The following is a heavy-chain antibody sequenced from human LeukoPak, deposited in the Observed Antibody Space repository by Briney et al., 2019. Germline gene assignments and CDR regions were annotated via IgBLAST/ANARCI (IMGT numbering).Heavy chain of an antibody. Sequence: GSSVKVSCKASGGTFSSYAISWVRQAPGQGLEWMGRIIPILGIANYAQKFQGRVTITADKSTSTAYMELSSLRSEDTAVYYCARGHYDILTGYPDDAFDIWGQGTMVTVSS. CDR2: IIPILGIA. CDR3: ARGHYDILTGYPDDAFDI. J-gene: IGHJ3*02. V-gene: IGHV1-69*04. D-gene: IGHD3-9*01. CDR1: GGTFSSYA.